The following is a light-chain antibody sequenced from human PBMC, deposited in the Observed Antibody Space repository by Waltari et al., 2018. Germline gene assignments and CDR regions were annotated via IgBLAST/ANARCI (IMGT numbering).Light chain of an antibody. CDR2: AAP. CDR3: QQLYSYPFT. Sequence: DIQLTQSPSFLSASVGDSVTITCRASQGIRSYLAWYQQKPGKALKLLIYAAPTLQAGVPSRFSGSGSGTEFTLTISSLPPEDFATYYCQQLYSYPFTFGPGTKVDIK. CDR1: QGIRSY. J-gene: IGKJ3*01. V-gene: IGKV1-9*01.